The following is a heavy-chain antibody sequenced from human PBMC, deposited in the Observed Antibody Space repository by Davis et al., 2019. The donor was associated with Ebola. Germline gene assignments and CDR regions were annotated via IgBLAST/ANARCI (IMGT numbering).Heavy chain of an antibody. CDR2: INPNSGGT. V-gene: IGHV1-2*04. D-gene: IGHD4-11*01. CDR3: ARGTVTTEGLDY. J-gene: IGHJ4*02. Sequence: ASVKVSCKASGGTFSSYAISWVRQAPGQGLEWMGWINPNSGGTNYAQKFQGWVTMTRDTSISTAYMELSRLRSDDTAVYYCARGTVTTEGLDYWGQGTLVTVSS. CDR1: GGTFSSYA.